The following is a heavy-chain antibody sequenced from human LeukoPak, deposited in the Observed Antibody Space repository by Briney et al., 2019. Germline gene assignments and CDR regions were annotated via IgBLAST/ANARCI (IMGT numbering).Heavy chain of an antibody. D-gene: IGHD4-17*01. Sequence: SETLSLTCTVSGGSISSGGYYWSWIRQHPGKGLEWIGYIYYSGSTYYNPSLKSRVTISVDTSKNQFSLKLSSVTAADTAVYYCARMTTVTTGGGNWFDPWGQGTLVTVSS. CDR1: GGSISSGGYY. CDR3: ARMTTVTTGGGNWFDP. V-gene: IGHV4-31*03. J-gene: IGHJ5*02. CDR2: IYYSGST.